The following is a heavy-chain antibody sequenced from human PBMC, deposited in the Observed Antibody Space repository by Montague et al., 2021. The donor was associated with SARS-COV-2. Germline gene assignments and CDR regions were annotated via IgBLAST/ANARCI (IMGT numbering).Heavy chain of an antibody. J-gene: IGHJ4*02. CDR2: IYYSGTI. CDR1: GGSISSSSYY. V-gene: IGHV4-39*01. Sequence: SETLSLTCTVSGGSISSSSYYWGWIRQPPGKGLEWIGSIYYSGTINYNPSLKSRVTISVDTSKNQFSLKLSSVTVADTAVYFCARQLPSYCATNKCYPYYFDGWGQGALVTVSS. CDR3: ARQLPSYCATNKCYPYYFDG. D-gene: IGHD2-8*01.